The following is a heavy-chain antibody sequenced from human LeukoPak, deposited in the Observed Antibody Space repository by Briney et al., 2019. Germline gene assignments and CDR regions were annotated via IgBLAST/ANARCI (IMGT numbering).Heavy chain of an antibody. Sequence: GGSLRLSCAASGFIFSNYWMTWVRQAPGKGLEWVANIKQDGSEKYYVDSVKGRFTVSRGNAKNTLYLQVNNLRAEDTAVYYCARGPNSNWSGLDFWGQGTLLTVSS. D-gene: IGHD6-6*01. V-gene: IGHV3-7*01. CDR1: GFIFSNYW. CDR2: IKQDGSEK. J-gene: IGHJ4*02. CDR3: ARGPNSNWSGLDF.